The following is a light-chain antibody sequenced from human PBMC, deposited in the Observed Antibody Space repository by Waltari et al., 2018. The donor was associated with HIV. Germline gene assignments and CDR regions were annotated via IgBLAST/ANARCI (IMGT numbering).Light chain of an antibody. CDR1: QSISRF. Sequence: DIQMTQSPSSLSASVGDIVTISCRASQSISRFLNWYQQKPGKAPELLIYRTSILQSGVPSRFSGSGSGTDFTLTISNLQPEDFASYYCQQTYSTPLGLTFGGGTKVEIK. J-gene: IGKJ4*01. V-gene: IGKV1-39*01. CDR3: QQTYSTPLGLT. CDR2: RTS.